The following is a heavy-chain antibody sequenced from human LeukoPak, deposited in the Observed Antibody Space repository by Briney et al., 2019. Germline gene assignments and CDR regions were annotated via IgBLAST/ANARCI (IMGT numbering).Heavy chain of an antibody. CDR1: GYTFTSYY. J-gene: IGHJ4*02. V-gene: IGHV1-46*01. CDR3: ARDSPWGGFDY. D-gene: IGHD7-27*01. Sequence: ASVKVSCKASGYTFTSYYMHWVRRAPGQGLEWMGIINPSGGSTSYAQKFQGRVTMTRDTSTSTVYMELSSLRSEDTAVYYCARDSPWGGFDYWGQGTLVTVSS. CDR2: INPSGGST.